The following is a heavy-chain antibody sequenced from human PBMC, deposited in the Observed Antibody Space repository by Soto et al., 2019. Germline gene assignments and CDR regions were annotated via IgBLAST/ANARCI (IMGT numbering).Heavy chain of an antibody. V-gene: IGHV3-23*01. D-gene: IGHD6-13*01. J-gene: IGHJ5*02. CDR2: ISGSGGST. CDR1: GFTFSSYA. Sequence: GGSLRLSCAASGFTFSSYAMSWVRQAPGKGLEWVSAISGSGGSTYYADSVKGRFTISRDNSKNTLYLQMNSLRAEDTAVYYCAKTGYSSSWYPHWFDPWGQGTLVTVSS. CDR3: AKTGYSSSWYPHWFDP.